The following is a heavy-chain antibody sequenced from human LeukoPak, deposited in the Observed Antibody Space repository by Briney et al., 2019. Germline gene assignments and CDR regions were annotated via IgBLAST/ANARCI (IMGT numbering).Heavy chain of an antibody. Sequence: ASVKVSCKASGYTFTSYYIYWVRQAPGQGLEWMGWISPNTGDTNSAQRFQGRVTMTRDTSISTAYMELSRLTSDDTAVYYCANGLGSSRWNFDYWGQGTLVTVSS. V-gene: IGHV1-2*02. CDR1: GYTFTSYY. D-gene: IGHD6-19*01. J-gene: IGHJ4*02. CDR2: ISPNTGDT. CDR3: ANGLGSSRWNFDY.